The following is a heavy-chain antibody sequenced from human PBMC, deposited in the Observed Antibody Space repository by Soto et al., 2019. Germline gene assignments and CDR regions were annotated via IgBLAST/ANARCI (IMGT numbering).Heavy chain of an antibody. CDR3: AKAYGSGSYYGSWFDP. V-gene: IGHV4-34*01. D-gene: IGHD3-10*01. J-gene: IGHJ5*02. CDR1: GGCFSGNY. Sequence: SETLSLTCAVYGGCFSGNYRSWIRQPPGKGLEWIGEINHSGSTNYNPSLKSRVTISVDTSKNQFSLKLSSVTAADTAVYYCAKAYGSGSYYGSWFDPWGQGTLVTVSS. CDR2: INHSGST.